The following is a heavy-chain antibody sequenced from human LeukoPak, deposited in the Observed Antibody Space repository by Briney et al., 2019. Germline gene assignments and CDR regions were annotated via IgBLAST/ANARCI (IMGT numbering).Heavy chain of an antibody. D-gene: IGHD2-2*01. CDR3: ARDDCSTISCYHNWFDP. J-gene: IGHJ5*02. V-gene: IGHV3-7*01. Sequence: GSLRLSCAASGFTFSSYWMSWVRQAPGKGLEWVANIKQDGSEKYYVDSVKGRFTISRDNAKNSLYLQMNSLRAEDTAVYYCARDDCSTISCYHNWFDPWGQGTLVTVSS. CDR1: GFTFSSYW. CDR2: IKQDGSEK.